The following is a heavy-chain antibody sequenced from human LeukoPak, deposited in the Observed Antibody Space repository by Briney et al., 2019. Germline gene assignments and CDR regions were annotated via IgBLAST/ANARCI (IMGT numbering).Heavy chain of an antibody. J-gene: IGHJ4*01. CDR1: GGSISSSSYY. Sequence: PSETLSLTCTVSGGSISSSSYYWGWLRPPPGQGLEWIGSMYYSGSTYYNLSLKSRVTISVDTSKNQFSLRLSSVTAADTAVYYCARHERDYGDFDYWGHGTLVTVSS. CDR2: MYYSGST. D-gene: IGHD4-17*01. CDR3: ARHERDYGDFDY. V-gene: IGHV4-39*01.